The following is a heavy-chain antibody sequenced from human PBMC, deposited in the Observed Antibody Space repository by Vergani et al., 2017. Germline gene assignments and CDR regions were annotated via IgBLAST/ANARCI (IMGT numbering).Heavy chain of an antibody. J-gene: IGHJ5*02. CDR1: GFTFSSYS. D-gene: IGHD6-13*01. CDR3: AREPQYSSSWFPFDP. V-gene: IGHV3-21*01. CDR2: ISSSSSYI. Sequence: EVQLVESGGGLVKPGGSLRLSCAASGFTFSSYSMNWVRQAPGKGLDWVSSISSSSSYIYYADSVKGRFTISRDNAKNSLYLQMNSLRAEDTAVYYCAREPQYSSSWFPFDPWGQGTLVTVSS.